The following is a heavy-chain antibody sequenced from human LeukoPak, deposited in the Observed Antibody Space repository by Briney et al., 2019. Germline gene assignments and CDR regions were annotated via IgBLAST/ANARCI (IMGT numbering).Heavy chain of an antibody. Sequence: GGSLRLSCAASGFTFITYWMHWVRQTPGKGLVWVSRINSDGSSTTYADSVKGRFTISRDNSKNTLYLQMNSLRAEDTAVYYCARVLSLLGGFDPWGQGTLVTVSS. V-gene: IGHV3-74*01. CDR2: INSDGSST. D-gene: IGHD3-10*01. CDR1: GFTFITYW. CDR3: ARVLSLLGGFDP. J-gene: IGHJ5*02.